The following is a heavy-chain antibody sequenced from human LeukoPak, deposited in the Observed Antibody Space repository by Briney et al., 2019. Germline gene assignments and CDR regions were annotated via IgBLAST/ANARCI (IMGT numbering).Heavy chain of an antibody. V-gene: IGHV3-30*04. CDR2: ISYDGSNK. Sequence: TGRSLRLSCAASGFTFSSYAMHWVRQAPGKGLEWVAVISYDGSNKYYADSVKGRFTISRDNSKNTLYLQMNSLRAEDTAVYYCAKDTNYYDSSGPHSPLHGFDYWGQGTLVTVSS. J-gene: IGHJ4*02. D-gene: IGHD3-22*01. CDR1: GFTFSSYA. CDR3: AKDTNYYDSSGPHSPLHGFDY.